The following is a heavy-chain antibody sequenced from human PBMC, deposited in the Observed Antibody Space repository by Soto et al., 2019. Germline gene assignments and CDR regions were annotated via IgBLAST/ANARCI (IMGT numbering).Heavy chain of an antibody. CDR3: ARHSPRDWVPANY. CDR2: FYXNGS. Sequence: PXXTLSLTCTVSGASISTHYWTWFRQAPGKGPEWXGHFYXNGSDYKPSLAXRVNVSVXTSKKPFSMSLTSVNPADKAIYYCARHSPRDWVPANYWGQGLLVTVSS. J-gene: IGHJ4*02. D-gene: IGHD2-15*01. V-gene: IGHV4-59*08. CDR1: GASISTHY.